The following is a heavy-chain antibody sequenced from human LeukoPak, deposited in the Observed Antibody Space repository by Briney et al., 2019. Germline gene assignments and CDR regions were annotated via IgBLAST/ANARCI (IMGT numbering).Heavy chain of an antibody. CDR1: GGSISSYS. CDR3: ARQLRGEAVAGHLQPFDY. CDR2: IYYSGST. J-gene: IGHJ4*02. Sequence: PDTLSLTCTVSGGSISSYSCNWIRQPPGQGLEWIGYIYYSGSTNYNPSLKSRVTISVDTSKNQFSLKLSSVTAADTAVYFCARQLRGEAVAGHLQPFDYWGQGTLVTVSS. V-gene: IGHV4-59*08. D-gene: IGHD6-19*01.